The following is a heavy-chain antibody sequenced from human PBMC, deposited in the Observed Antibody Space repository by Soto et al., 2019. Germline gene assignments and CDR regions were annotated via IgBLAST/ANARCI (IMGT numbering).Heavy chain of an antibody. CDR1: GGSISSYY. Sequence: SETLSLTCTVSGGSISSYYWSWIRQTPGKGLEWIGYIYYSGSTNYNPSLKSRVTISVDTSKNQFSLKLSSVTAADTAVYYCASEWAGQRWEPRTGFFDHWGQVTLVTLSS. J-gene: IGHJ4*02. V-gene: IGHV4-59*01. CDR2: IYYSGST. CDR3: ASEWAGQRWEPRTGFFDH. D-gene: IGHD1-26*01.